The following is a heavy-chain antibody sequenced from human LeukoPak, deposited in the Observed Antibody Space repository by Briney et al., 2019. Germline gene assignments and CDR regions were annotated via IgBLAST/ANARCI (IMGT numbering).Heavy chain of an antibody. CDR2: ISNNGGYT. CDR3: AKQLGYCSDGSCYFPY. D-gene: IGHD2-15*01. Sequence: GGSLRLSCAASGFTFTNYAMSWVRQAPGKGLEWVSAISNNGGYTYYADSVQGRFTISRDNSKSTLCLQMNSLRAEDTAVYYCAKQLGYCSDGSCYFPYWGQGTLVTVSS. V-gene: IGHV3-23*01. CDR1: GFTFTNYA. J-gene: IGHJ4*02.